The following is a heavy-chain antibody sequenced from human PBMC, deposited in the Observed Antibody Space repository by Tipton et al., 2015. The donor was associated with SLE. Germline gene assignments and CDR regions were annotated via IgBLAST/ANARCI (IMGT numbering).Heavy chain of an antibody. CDR1: GYSISSYY. Sequence: GLVKPSETLSLTCTVSGYSISSYYWSWIRQSPGKGLEWIGNIFYSGITNDNPSLKSRITISVDSFKNQFSLRLNSVTAADTAIYYCAREEGSGGGILDYWGQGILVTVSS. D-gene: IGHD2-15*01. J-gene: IGHJ4*02. V-gene: IGHV4-59*01. CDR2: IFYSGIT. CDR3: AREEGSGGGILDY.